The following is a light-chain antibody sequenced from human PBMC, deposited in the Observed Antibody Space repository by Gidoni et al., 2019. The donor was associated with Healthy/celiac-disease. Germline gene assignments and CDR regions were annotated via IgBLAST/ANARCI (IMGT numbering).Light chain of an antibody. Sequence: QSVLTQPPSVSGAPGQRVTISCPGSSSNIGAVYDVHWYQQLPGTAPKLLIYGNSNRPSGVPDRFSGSKSGTSASLAITGLQAEDEADYYCQSYDSSLSGYVFGTGTKVTVL. CDR2: GNS. V-gene: IGLV1-40*01. CDR1: SSNIGAVYD. J-gene: IGLJ1*01. CDR3: QSYDSSLSGYV.